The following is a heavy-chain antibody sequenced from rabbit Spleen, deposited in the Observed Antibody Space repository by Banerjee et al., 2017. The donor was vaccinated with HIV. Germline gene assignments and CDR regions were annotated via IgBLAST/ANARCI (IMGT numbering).Heavy chain of an antibody. Sequence: QSLEESGGDLVQPGASLTLTCKASGFSFSSSYWICWVRQAPGKGLESIGCIDSSGGTTVYASWAKGRFTISKTSSTTVTLQMTSLTAADTATYFCVREAGYGGYGDGHLWGQGTLVTVS. D-gene: IGHD6-1*01. CDR1: GFSFSSSYW. CDR2: IDSSGGTT. CDR3: VREAGYGGYGDGHL. V-gene: IGHV1S40*01. J-gene: IGHJ3*01.